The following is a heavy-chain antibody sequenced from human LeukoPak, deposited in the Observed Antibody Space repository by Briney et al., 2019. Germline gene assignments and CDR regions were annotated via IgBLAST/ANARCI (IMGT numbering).Heavy chain of an antibody. CDR3: AKKGNYCSGGSCYSDYYYYMDV. CDR1: GYTFTRYY. CDR2: INPNGDST. J-gene: IGHJ6*03. V-gene: IGHV1-46*01. D-gene: IGHD2-15*01. Sequence: EASVKVSCKASGYTFTRYYMHWMRQAPGQGLEWMGIINPNGDSTSYAQKFQGRITMTRDISTSTVYMELSSLRSEDTAIYYCAKKGNYCSGGSCYSDYYYYMDVWGKGTTVTVSS.